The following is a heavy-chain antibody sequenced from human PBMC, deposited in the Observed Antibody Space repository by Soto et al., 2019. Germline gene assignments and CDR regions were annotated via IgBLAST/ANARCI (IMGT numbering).Heavy chain of an antibody. CDR3: ARDVAVAGKLPYYYYYYGMDV. CDR2: INSDGSST. CDR1: GFTFSSYW. J-gene: IGHJ6*02. V-gene: IGHV3-74*01. Sequence: GGSLRLSCAASGFTFSSYWMHWVRQAPGKGLVWVSRINSDGSSTSYADSVKGRFTISRDNAKNTLYLQMNSLRAEDTAVYYCARDVAVAGKLPYYYYYYGMDVWGQGTTVTVSS. D-gene: IGHD6-19*01.